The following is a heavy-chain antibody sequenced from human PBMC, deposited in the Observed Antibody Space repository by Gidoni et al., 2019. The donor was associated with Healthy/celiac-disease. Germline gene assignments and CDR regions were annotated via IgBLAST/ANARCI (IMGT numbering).Heavy chain of an antibody. Sequence: QVQLQESGPGLVKPSQTLSLTCTVSGGSLSSGGYYWSWIRQHPGKGLEWIGYIYYSGSTYYNPSLKSLVTISVDTSKNQFSLKLSSVTAADTAVYYCARGLDRGGDPDAFDIWGQGTMVTVSS. V-gene: IGHV4-31*01. CDR3: ARGLDRGGDPDAFDI. CDR2: IYYSGST. J-gene: IGHJ3*02. D-gene: IGHD3-16*01. CDR1: GGSLSSGGYY.